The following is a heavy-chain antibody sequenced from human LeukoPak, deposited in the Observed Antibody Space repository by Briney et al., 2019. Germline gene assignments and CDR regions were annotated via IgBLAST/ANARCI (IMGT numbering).Heavy chain of an antibody. V-gene: IGHV3-23*01. D-gene: IGHD1-26*01. CDR2: ITGNGRST. J-gene: IGHJ2*01. Sequence: QTGGSLRLSCAASGFTFSSYAMSWVRQAPGKGLEWVSGITGNGRSTYYDDSVKGRFTISRDNSKNILYLQVNSLRAEDTAAYFCAKSGTVGPTRFDWYFDLWGRGTQVTVSS. CDR3: AKSGTVGPTRFDWYFDL. CDR1: GFTFSSYA.